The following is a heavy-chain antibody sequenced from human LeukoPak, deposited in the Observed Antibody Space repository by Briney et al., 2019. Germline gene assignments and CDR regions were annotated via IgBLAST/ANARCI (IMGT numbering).Heavy chain of an antibody. J-gene: IGHJ5*02. Sequence: PGGSLTLSCAASGFFFSNHGMHWVRQTPGKGLVWVSRVNSDGRFTKYADSVKGRFTISRDNAKNTLYLQMNSLRAEDTAMYYCVRSDWFDNWGQGTLVTVSS. CDR3: VRSDWFDN. V-gene: IGHV3-74*03. CDR2: VNSDGRFT. CDR1: GFFFSNHG.